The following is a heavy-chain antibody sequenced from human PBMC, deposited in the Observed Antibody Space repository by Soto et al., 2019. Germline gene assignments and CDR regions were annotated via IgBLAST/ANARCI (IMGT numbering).Heavy chain of an antibody. D-gene: IGHD3-22*01. CDR2: ISSSSSYI. CDR1: GFSFGSYA. J-gene: IGHJ6*02. CDR3: ARNRDQYYYDSSGYYPYYYYGMDV. Sequence: GGSLRLPCAASGFSFGSYALSWVRQAPGKGLEWVSSISSSSSYIYYADSVKGRFTISRDNAKNSLYLQMNSLRAEDTAVYYCARNRDQYYYDSSGYYPYYYYGMDVWGQGTTVTVSS. V-gene: IGHV3-21*01.